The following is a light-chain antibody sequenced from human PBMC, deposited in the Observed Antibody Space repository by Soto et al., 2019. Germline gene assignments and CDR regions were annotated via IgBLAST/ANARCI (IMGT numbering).Light chain of an antibody. V-gene: IGLV1-47*01. J-gene: IGLJ1*01. CDR2: RNN. Sequence: SVLTQPPSASGTPGQRVTISCSGSSSNIGSNYVYWYQQLPGTAPKLLIYRNNQQPSGVPDRFSGSKSGTSASLAISGLRSEDEADYYCAAWDDSLSAPHYVFGTGTKVAVL. CDR1: SSNIGSNY. CDR3: AAWDDSLSAPHYV.